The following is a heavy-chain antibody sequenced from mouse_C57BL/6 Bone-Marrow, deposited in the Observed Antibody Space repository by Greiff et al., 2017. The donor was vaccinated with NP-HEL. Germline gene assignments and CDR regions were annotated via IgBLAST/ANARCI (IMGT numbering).Heavy chain of an antibody. J-gene: IGHJ1*03. CDR2: IDPENGDT. CDR1: GFNIKDDY. CDR3: TTNYGSSLWYFDV. D-gene: IGHD1-1*01. Sequence: DVQLQESGAELVRPGASVKLSCTASGFNIKDDYMHWVKQRPEQGLEWIGWIDPENGDTEYASKFQGQVTITADTSYNTAYLQLSSLTSEDTAVYYCTTNYGSSLWYFDVWGTGTTVTVTS. V-gene: IGHV14-4*01.